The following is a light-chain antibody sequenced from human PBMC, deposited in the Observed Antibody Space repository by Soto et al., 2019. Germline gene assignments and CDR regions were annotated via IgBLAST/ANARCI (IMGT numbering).Light chain of an antibody. CDR3: NSYTTSSTYS. CDR2: DVS. J-gene: IGLJ1*01. Sequence: QSALTQPASVSGSPGQAITISCTGSSSDVGSYNRVSWYQQPPNTAPKLIIYDVSNRPSGVPDRFSGSKSGNTASLTISGLQAEDEADYYCNSYTTSSTYSLGTGTKLTVL. CDR1: SSDVGSYNR. V-gene: IGLV2-18*02.